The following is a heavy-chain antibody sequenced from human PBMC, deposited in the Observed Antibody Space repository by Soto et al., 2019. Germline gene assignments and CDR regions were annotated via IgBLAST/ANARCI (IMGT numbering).Heavy chain of an antibody. CDR2: ISYDGSNK. CDR1: GFTFSSYA. J-gene: IGHJ4*02. CDR3: ARVFSSGYHPPPFFDY. Sequence: QVQLVESGGGVVQPGRSLRLSCAASGFTFSSYAMHWVRQAPGKGLEWVAVISYDGSNKYYADSVKGRFTISRDNSKHTLYLQMNSLRAEDTAVYYCARVFSSGYHPPPFFDYWGQGTLVTVSS. V-gene: IGHV3-30-3*01. D-gene: IGHD3-22*01.